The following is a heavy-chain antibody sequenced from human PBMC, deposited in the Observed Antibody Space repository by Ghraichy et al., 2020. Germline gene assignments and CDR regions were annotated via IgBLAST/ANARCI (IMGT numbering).Heavy chain of an antibody. V-gene: IGHV3-23*01. D-gene: IGHD6-19*01. CDR1: GFTFSDYA. Sequence: GGSLRLSCPASGFTFSDYAVSWVHQAPGKGLEWVSSISGSGGRTYYAGSVKGRFTISRDNSKNTLYLQMNSLRAEDTAVYYCASSTFSSGWPTYFDYWGQGTLVTVSS. CDR2: ISGSGGRT. J-gene: IGHJ4*02. CDR3: ASSTFSSGWPTYFDY.